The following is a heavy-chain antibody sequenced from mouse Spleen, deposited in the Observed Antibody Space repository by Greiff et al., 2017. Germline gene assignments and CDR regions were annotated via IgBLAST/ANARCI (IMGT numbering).Heavy chain of an antibody. J-gene: IGHJ4*01. CDR3: AREGQLGRYAMDY. V-gene: IGHV2-6-7*01. Sequence: QVQLKQSGPGLVAPSQSLSITCIVSGFSLSGYGVNWVRQPPGKGLEWLGMIWGDGSTDYNSALKSRLSISKDNSKSQVFLKMNSLQTDDTARYYCAREGQLGRYAMDYWGQGTSVTVSS. CDR1: GFSLSGYG. CDR2: IWGDGST. D-gene: IGHD4-1*02.